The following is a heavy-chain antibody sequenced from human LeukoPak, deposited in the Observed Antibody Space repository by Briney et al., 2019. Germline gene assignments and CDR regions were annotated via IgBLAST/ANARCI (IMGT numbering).Heavy chain of an antibody. CDR1: GFTFDGFW. CDR2: IGGSGAST. J-gene: IGHJ4*02. D-gene: IGHD5-18*01. CDR3: AKAIEGVNTAMGH. V-gene: IGHV3-23*01. Sequence: GGSLRLSCAASGFTFDGFWMSWVRQAPGQGLEWVSLIGGSGASTYYADSVKGRFTISRDNSKNTLYLQMNSLRAEDTAVYYCAKAIEGVNTAMGHWGQGTLVTVSS.